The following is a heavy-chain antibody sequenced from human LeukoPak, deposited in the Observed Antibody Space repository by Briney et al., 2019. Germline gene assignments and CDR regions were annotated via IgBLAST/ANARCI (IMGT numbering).Heavy chain of an antibody. J-gene: IGHJ4*02. CDR3: ANDFNWATDY. D-gene: IGHD1-1*01. CDR1: GLTFSTSS. Sequence: PGGPLRLSCAASGLTFSTSSFHWVRQAPGKGLEWVAFIRHDGSDKYYADSVKGRFISSRDNSKNNVYLQMNSLRIEDSALYYCANDFNWATDYWGQGTLVTVCS. V-gene: IGHV3-30*02. CDR2: IRHDGSDK.